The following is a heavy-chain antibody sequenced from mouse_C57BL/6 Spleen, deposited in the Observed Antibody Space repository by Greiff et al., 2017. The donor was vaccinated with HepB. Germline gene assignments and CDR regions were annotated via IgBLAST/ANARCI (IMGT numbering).Heavy chain of an antibody. CDR2: IDPETGGT. D-gene: IGHD2-4*01. CDR1: GYTFTDYE. J-gene: IGHJ3*01. Sequence: VQLQQSGAELVRPGASVTLSCKASGYTFTDYEMHWVKQTPVHGLEWIGAIDPETGGTAYNQKFKGKAILTADKSSSTAYMELRSLTSEDSAVYYCTAPYDYDERPFAYWGQETLVTVSA. V-gene: IGHV1-15*01. CDR3: TAPYDYDERPFAY.